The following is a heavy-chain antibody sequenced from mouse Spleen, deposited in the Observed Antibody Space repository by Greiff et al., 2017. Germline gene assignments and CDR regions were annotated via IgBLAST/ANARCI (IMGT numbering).Heavy chain of an antibody. CDR1: GYTFTSYW. D-gene: IGHD4-1*01. J-gene: IGHJ2*01. CDR3: AREGTGTLDY. CDR2: INPSTGYT. V-gene: IGHV1-7*01. Sequence: QVQLQQSGAELAKPGASVKMSCKASGYTFTSYWMHWVKQRPGQGLEWIGYINPSTGYTEYNQKFKDKATLTADKSSSTAYMQLSSLTSEDSAVYYCAREGTGTLDYWGQGTTLTVSS.